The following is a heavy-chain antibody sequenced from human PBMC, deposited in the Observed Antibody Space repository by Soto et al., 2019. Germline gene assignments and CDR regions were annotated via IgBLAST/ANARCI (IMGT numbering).Heavy chain of an antibody. Sequence: GASVEVSCKASGYTFTGYYMHWVRQAPGQGLEWMGWINPNSGGTNYAQKFQGRVTMTRDTSISTAYMELSRLRSDDTAVYYCARFTGSRGYYYFDYWGQGTLVTVSS. CDR3: ARFTGSRGYYYFDY. V-gene: IGHV1-2*02. CDR2: INPNSGGT. CDR1: GYTFTGYY. J-gene: IGHJ4*02. D-gene: IGHD3-22*01.